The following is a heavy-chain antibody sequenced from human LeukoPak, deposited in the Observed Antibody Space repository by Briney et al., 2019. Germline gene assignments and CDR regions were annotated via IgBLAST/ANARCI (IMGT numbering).Heavy chain of an antibody. CDR1: GFTFSSYG. D-gene: IGHD6-13*01. CDR3: AKVYIWKQQPHFDY. Sequence: PGGSLRLSCAASGFTFSSYGMHWVRQAPGKGLEWVAFIRYDGSNKYYADSVKGRFTISRDNSKNTLYLQMNSLRAEDTAVYYCAKVYIWKQQPHFDYWGQGTLVTVSS. J-gene: IGHJ4*02. CDR2: IRYDGSNK. V-gene: IGHV3-30*02.